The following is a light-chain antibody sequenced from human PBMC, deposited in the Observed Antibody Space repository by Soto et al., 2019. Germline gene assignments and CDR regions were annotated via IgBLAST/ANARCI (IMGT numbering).Light chain of an antibody. CDR1: TGAVTSGYY. CDR3: LFFYGHGVV. Sequence: QAVVTQEPSLTVSPGGTVTLTCASSTGAVTSGYYPNWFQQRPGQPPRALIYSTTYKHSWTPARFSGALLGGKAALTLSGAQPEDEADYYCLFFYGHGVVFGGGPKVTVL. CDR2: STT. J-gene: IGLJ2*01. V-gene: IGLV7-43*01.